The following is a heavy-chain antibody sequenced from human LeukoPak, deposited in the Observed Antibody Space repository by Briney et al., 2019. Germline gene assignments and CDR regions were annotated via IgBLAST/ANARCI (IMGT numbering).Heavy chain of an antibody. CDR1: GFSFTTNW. CDR3: ANVPRSTVSY. J-gene: IGHJ4*02. CDR2: LNEDGTVK. D-gene: IGHD1-14*01. V-gene: IGHV3-7*01. Sequence: GGSLRLSCAASGFSFTTNWMHWVRQTPAKRLEWVAELNEDGTVKYYVDSVKGRFTISRDNAKNSLYLQMNRLRAEDTGVYFCANVPRSTVSYWGRGTLVTVSS.